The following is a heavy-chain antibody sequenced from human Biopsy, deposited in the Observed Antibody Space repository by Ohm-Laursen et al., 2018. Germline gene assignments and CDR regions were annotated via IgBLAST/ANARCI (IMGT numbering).Heavy chain of an antibody. CDR3: AKCMTGGSNYYFHH. J-gene: IGHJ4*02. Sequence: SLRLSCAASGFTFTSYAMHWFRQAPGKGLEWVAVISYDGSGEYYADSLQGRFIISRDNSKNTLYLQMNSLRGEDTAVYYCAKCMTGGSNYYFHHCGQGTLVTVSS. V-gene: IGHV3-30*18. CDR1: GFTFTSYA. D-gene: IGHD2-8*01. CDR2: ISYDGSGE.